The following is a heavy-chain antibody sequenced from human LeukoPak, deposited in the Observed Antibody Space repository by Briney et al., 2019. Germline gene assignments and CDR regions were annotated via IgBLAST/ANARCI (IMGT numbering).Heavy chain of an antibody. CDR1: GYTFTGYY. CDR3: ARRGTMVRGAFDY. Sequence: ASVKVSCKASGYTFTGYYMHWVRQAPGQGLEWMGWINPNSGGTNYAQKFQGRVTMTRDTSISTAYMELSRLRSDDTAVYYCARRGTMVRGAFDYWGQGTLVTVSS. D-gene: IGHD3-10*01. J-gene: IGHJ4*02. V-gene: IGHV1-2*02. CDR2: INPNSGGT.